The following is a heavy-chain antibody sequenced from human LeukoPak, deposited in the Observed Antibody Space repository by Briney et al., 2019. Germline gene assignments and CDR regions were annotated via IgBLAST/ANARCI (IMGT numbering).Heavy chain of an antibody. CDR1: GYTLTGYY. V-gene: IGHV1-2*06. CDR3: AREIKPSGYDYYYYYYMDV. J-gene: IGHJ6*03. CDR2: INPNSGGT. D-gene: IGHD5-12*01. Sequence: ASVKVSCKASGYTLTGYYMHWVRQAPGQGLEWMGRINPNSGGTNYAQKFQGRVTMTRDKSISTAYMELSRLRSDNTAVYYCAREIKPSGYDYYYYYYMDVWGKGTTVTVSS.